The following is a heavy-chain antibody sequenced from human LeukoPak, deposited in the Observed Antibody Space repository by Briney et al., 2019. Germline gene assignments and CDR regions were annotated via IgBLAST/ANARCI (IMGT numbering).Heavy chain of an antibody. J-gene: IGHJ6*02. D-gene: IGHD2-2*01. Sequence: GGSLRLSCAASGFTVSSNYMSWVRQAPGKGLEWVAVIWYDGSNKYYADSVKGRSTISRDNSKNTLYLQMNSLRAEDTAVYYCARDPRVVVPNGAYYYYGMDVWGQGTTVTVSS. V-gene: IGHV3-33*08. CDR1: GFTVSSNY. CDR3: ARDPRVVVPNGAYYYYGMDV. CDR2: IWYDGSNK.